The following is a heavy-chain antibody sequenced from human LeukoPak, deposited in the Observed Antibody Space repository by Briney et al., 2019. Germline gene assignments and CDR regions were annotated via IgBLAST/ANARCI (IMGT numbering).Heavy chain of an antibody. Sequence: ASVKVSCKASGYTFTDYYMHWVRQAPGKGLEWMGWINPNSGGTNYAQKFQGRVTMTRDTSISTAYMELSRLRSDDTAVYYCARAPYDYGDSYFDYWGQGTLVTVSS. CDR2: INPNSGGT. D-gene: IGHD4-17*01. CDR1: GYTFTDYY. CDR3: ARAPYDYGDSYFDY. J-gene: IGHJ4*02. V-gene: IGHV1-2*02.